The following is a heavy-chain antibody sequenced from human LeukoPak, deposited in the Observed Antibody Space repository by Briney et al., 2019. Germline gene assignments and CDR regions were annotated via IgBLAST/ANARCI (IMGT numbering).Heavy chain of an antibody. D-gene: IGHD1-26*01. V-gene: IGHV3-11*04. J-gene: IGHJ4*02. CDR3: ARGKWEPLDY. CDR1: GFTFSDYF. Sequence: GGSLRLSCAASGFTFSDYFMNWVRQAPGKGLEWVSYISSSGRTKYYADSVKGRFTISRDNAKNSLYLQMNSLRAEDTAVYYCARGKWEPLDYWGQGTLVTVSS. CDR2: ISSSGRTK.